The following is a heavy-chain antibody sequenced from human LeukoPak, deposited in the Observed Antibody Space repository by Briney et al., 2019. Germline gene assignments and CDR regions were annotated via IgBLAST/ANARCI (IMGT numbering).Heavy chain of an antibody. CDR3: AKDLMRDRWFGES. D-gene: IGHD3-10*01. Sequence: GGSLRLSCAASGFTFSSYSMNWVRQAPGKGLEWVSFIRFEGNDKYYADSVKGRFSISRDNSKNTLYLEMNSLRVEDTAVYYCAKDLMRDRWFGESWGQGTLVTVSS. J-gene: IGHJ5*02. V-gene: IGHV3-30*02. CDR1: GFTFSSYS. CDR2: IRFEGNDK.